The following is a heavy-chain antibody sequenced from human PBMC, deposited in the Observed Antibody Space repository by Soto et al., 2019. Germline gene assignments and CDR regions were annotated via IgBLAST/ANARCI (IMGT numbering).Heavy chain of an antibody. D-gene: IGHD1-20*01. J-gene: IGHJ4*02. V-gene: IGHV4-34*01. Sequence: SETLSLTCAVYGGSFSGYYWSWIRQPPGKGLEWIGEINHSGSTNYNPSLKSRVTISVDTSKNQFSLKLSSVTAADTAVYYCARNLLKITGSDGGGFDYWGQGTLVTVSS. CDR1: GGSFSGYY. CDR3: ARNLLKITGSDGGGFDY. CDR2: INHSGST.